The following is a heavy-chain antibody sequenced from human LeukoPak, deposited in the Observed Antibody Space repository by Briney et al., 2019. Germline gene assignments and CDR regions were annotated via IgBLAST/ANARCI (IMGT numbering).Heavy chain of an antibody. Sequence: GGSLRLSCAASGFTVSSNYMSWVRQAPGKGLEWVPVIYTGGNTYYADSVKGRFTISRDNAKNSLYLQMNSLRAEDTAVYYCARFDGDSSGYSYYFDYWGQGTLVTVSS. CDR2: IYTGGNT. CDR1: GFTVSSNY. D-gene: IGHD3-22*01. J-gene: IGHJ4*02. CDR3: ARFDGDSSGYSYYFDY. V-gene: IGHV3-53*01.